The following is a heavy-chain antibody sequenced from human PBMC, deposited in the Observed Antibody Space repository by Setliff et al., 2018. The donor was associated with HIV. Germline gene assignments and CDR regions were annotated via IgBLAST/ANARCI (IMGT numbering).Heavy chain of an antibody. CDR2: MSTGGGIK. Sequence: LSLTCTVSGGSISSETFSWNWIRQAPGKGLEWVAVMSTGGGIKICADSVKGRFTISRDNSRNTLFLQMNNLRPEDTATYYCVRDPIEGSPDYFDYWGQGALVTVSS. V-gene: IGHV3-30-3*01. D-gene: IGHD1-26*01. J-gene: IGHJ4*02. CDR1: GGSISSET. CDR3: VRDPIEGSPDYFDY.